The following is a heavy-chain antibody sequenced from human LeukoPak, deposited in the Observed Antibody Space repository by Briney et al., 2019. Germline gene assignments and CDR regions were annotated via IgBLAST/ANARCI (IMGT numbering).Heavy chain of an antibody. CDR2: VSGNGRST. Sequence: GGSLRLSCAASRFTFSNFWMSWVRQAPGKGLEWVSTVSGNGRSTYYADSVKGRFTISRDNSKNTVNLQMNSMRADDTAIYYCAKGGPNDYWGQGTLVTVSS. CDR3: AKGGPNDY. CDR1: RFTFSNFW. V-gene: IGHV3-23*01. J-gene: IGHJ4*02. D-gene: IGHD3-16*01.